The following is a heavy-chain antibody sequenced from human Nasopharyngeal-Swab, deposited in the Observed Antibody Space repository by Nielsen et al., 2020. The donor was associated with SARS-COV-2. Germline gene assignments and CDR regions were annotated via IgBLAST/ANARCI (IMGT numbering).Heavy chain of an antibody. D-gene: IGHD5-12*01. CDR3: ARERGGGYGDY. Sequence: GWSMRLSSATSGFTLSPYTMTWVRQAPGKGLQWISYITSGNSVQYADSVRGRFTISRDNAKTSLYLQMNSLTAADTAVYYCARERGGGYGDYWGQGTLGPV. J-gene: IGHJ4*02. V-gene: IGHV3-48*04. CDR2: ITSGNSV. CDR1: GFTLSPYT.